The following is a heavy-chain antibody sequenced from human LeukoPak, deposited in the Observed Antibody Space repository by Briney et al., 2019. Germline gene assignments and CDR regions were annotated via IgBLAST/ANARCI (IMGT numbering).Heavy chain of an antibody. CDR2: IYYSGST. V-gene: IGHV4-59*12. J-gene: IGHJ4*02. Sequence: PSETLSLTCTVSGGSISSYYWSWIRQPPGKGMEWIGYIYYSGSTNHNPSLKSRVTISVDTSKNQFSLKLSSVTAADTAVYYCVRDTVDWGQGTLVTVSS. CDR1: GGSISSYY. CDR3: VRDTVD.